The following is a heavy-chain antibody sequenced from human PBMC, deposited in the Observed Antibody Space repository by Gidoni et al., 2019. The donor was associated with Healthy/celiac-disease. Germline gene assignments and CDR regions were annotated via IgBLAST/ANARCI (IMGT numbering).Heavy chain of an antibody. D-gene: IGHD2-2*01. CDR2: ISSSSSTI. J-gene: IGHJ1*01. CDR1: GFTFSSYS. Sequence: EVQLVESGGGLVQPGGSLRLSCAASGFTFSSYSMNWVRQAPGKGLDWVSYISSSSSTIYYADSVKGRFTISRDNAKNSLYLQMNSLRAEDTAVYYCARADGGYQLQNLFQHWGQGTLVTVSS. CDR3: ARADGGYQLQNLFQH. V-gene: IGHV3-48*01.